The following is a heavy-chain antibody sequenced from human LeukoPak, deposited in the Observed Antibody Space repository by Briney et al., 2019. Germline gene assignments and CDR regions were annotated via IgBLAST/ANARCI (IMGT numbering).Heavy chain of an antibody. CDR3: ANDGGPSES. Sequence: GGSLRLSCAASGFTFRGYWMSWVRQAPGEGLEWVANIKQDGSEKYYVDSVKGRFTISRDNAKNLVYLQMNSLRVEDTAVYYCANDGGPSESWGQGTLVTVSS. D-gene: IGHD1-1*01. CDR2: IKQDGSEK. J-gene: IGHJ4*02. CDR1: GFTFRGYW. V-gene: IGHV3-7*01.